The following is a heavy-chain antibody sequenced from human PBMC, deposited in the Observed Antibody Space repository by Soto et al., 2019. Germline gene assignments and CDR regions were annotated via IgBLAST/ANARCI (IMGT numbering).Heavy chain of an antibody. CDR1: GGSFSGYY. CDR3: ARGLSRPVEGKLDAFDI. CDR2: INHSGST. J-gene: IGHJ3*02. V-gene: IGHV4-34*01. Sequence: SETLSLTCAVYGGSFSGYYWSWIRQPPGKGLEWIGEINHSGSTNYNPSLKSRVTISVDTSKNQFSLKLSSVTAADTAVYYCARGLSRPVEGKLDAFDIWGQGTMVTVSS. D-gene: IGHD6-6*01.